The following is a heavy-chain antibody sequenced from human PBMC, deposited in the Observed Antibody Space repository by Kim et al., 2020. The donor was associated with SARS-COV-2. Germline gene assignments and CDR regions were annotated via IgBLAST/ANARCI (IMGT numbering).Heavy chain of an antibody. CDR1: GGSISSYY. V-gene: IGHV4-59*08. J-gene: IGHJ3*02. CDR2: IYYSGST. D-gene: IGHD3-22*01. Sequence: SENLSLTCTVSGGSISSYYWSWIRQPPGKGLEWLGYIYYSGSTNYNPSLKSRVTISVDTSQNQFSLKLSSVTATDTAGYYCARHSDYYDSPPLHAFEIWG. CDR3: ARHSDYYDSPPLHAFEI.